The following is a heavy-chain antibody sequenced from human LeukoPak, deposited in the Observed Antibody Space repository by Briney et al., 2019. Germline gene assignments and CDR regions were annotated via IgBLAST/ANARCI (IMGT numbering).Heavy chain of an antibody. Sequence: ASVKVSCKASGYTFTSYGISWVRQAPGQGLEWMGWISAYNGNTNYAQKLQGRVTMTTDTSTSTAYMELRSLRSEDTAVYYCAREYGYSLYWYFDLWGRGTLVTVSS. CDR3: AREYGYSLYWYFDL. D-gene: IGHD5-12*01. J-gene: IGHJ2*01. V-gene: IGHV1-18*01. CDR1: GYTFTSYG. CDR2: ISAYNGNT.